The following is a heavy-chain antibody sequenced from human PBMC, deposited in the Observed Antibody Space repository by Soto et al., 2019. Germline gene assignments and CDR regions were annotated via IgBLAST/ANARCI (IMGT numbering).Heavy chain of an antibody. CDR3: ARGSGSPLPLDY. V-gene: IGHV3-66*01. CDR2: LYMSGIT. CDR1: GFTVSSNY. Sequence: EVQLVESGGGLVQPGGSPRLSCAASGFTVSSNYMTWVRQAPGKGLEWVSVLYMSGITYYADSVKGRFPISRDNSKNTLYLQMNSLRAEDTAVYYCARGSGSPLPLDYWGQGTLVTVSS. J-gene: IGHJ4*02. D-gene: IGHD1-26*01.